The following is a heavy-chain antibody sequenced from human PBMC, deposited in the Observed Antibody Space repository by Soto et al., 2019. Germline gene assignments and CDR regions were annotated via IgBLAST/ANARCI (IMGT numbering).Heavy chain of an antibody. V-gene: IGHV4-39*01. D-gene: IGHD3-16*01. CDR2: IYYSGST. Sequence: SETLSLTCTVSGGSISSSSYYWGWIRQPPGKGLEWIGSIYYSGSTYYNPSLKSRVPISVETSKNQFSLKLSSVTAADTAVYYCVRIRGDAQYYGMDVWGQGTTVTVSS. CDR3: VRIRGDAQYYGMDV. J-gene: IGHJ6*02. CDR1: GGSISSSSYY.